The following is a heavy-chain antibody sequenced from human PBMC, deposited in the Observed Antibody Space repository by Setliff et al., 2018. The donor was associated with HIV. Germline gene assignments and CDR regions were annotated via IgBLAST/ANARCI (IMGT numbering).Heavy chain of an antibody. CDR3: ARVFVDTAVLRVLEYYFDS. CDR2: MYYSGST. J-gene: IGHJ4*02. D-gene: IGHD5-18*01. Sequence: PSETLSLTCTVSGGSISSSSYYWGWVRQPPGKGLEWIESMYYSGSTYYTPSLKSRITISLDTSKNQFSLRMRSVTAADTAVYYCARVFVDTAVLRVLEYYFDSWGRGTLVTVSS. CDR1: GGSISSSSYY. V-gene: IGHV4-39*07.